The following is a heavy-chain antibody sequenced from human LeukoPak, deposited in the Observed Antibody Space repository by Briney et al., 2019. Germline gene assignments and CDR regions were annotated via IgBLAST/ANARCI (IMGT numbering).Heavy chain of an antibody. CDR2: ISYDGSYK. V-gene: IGHV3-30*18. J-gene: IGHJ4*02. CDR3: AKDRYSGLNTIDY. Sequence: GGSLRLSCAASEFTFSTYGMHWVRQAPGKGLEWVAVISYDGSYKFYADSVKGRFTISRDNSKSTLYLQMNSLRAEETAVYYCAKDRYSGLNTIDYWGQGTLVTVSS. CDR1: EFTFSTYG. D-gene: IGHD6-13*01.